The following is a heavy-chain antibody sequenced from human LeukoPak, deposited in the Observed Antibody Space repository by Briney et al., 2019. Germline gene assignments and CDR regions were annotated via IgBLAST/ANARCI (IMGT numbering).Heavy chain of an antibody. Sequence: GGSLRLSCAASGFTFSNYAMNWVRQAPGRGLEWISAISGSGGSTYYADSVKGRFTIPRDNSKNTLYLQMNSLRAEDTAVYYCAKDLAGSGSYSFDYWGQGTLVTASS. D-gene: IGHD1-26*01. CDR1: GFTFSNYA. CDR3: AKDLAGSGSYSFDY. J-gene: IGHJ4*02. CDR2: ISGSGGST. V-gene: IGHV3-23*01.